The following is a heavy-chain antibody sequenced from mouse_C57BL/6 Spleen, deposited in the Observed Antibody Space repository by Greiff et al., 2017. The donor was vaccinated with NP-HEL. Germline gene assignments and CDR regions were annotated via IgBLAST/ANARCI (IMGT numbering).Heavy chain of an antibody. J-gene: IGHJ1*03. Sequence: EVKLMESGGDLVKPGGSLKLSCAASGFTFSSYGMSWVRQTPDKRLEWVATISSGGSYTYYPDSVKGRFTISRDNAKNTLYLQMSSLKSEDTAMYYCARHDDDYDWYFDVWGTGTTVTVSS. CDR2: ISSGGSYT. CDR3: ARHDDDYDWYFDV. D-gene: IGHD2-4*01. CDR1: GFTFSSYG. V-gene: IGHV5-6*01.